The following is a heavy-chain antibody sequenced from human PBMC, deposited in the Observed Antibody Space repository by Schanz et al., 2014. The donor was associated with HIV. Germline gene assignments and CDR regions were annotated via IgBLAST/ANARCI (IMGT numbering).Heavy chain of an antibody. Sequence: QVQLVESGGGVVQPGRSLRLSCAASGFTFSSYGMHWVRQAPGKGLEWVAVLWHDGTNKYYVDSVKDRFTISRDNSKNTLYLQMNGLRADDTAVYYCAKEEQQLGGVGGYHFDYWGQGTLVTVSS. J-gene: IGHJ4*02. CDR2: LWHDGTNK. CDR3: AKEEQQLGGVGGYHFDY. CDR1: GFTFSSYG. D-gene: IGHD6-13*01. V-gene: IGHV3-33*03.